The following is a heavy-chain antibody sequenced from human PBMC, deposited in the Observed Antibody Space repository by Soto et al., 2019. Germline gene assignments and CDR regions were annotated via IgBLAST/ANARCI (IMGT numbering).Heavy chain of an antibody. J-gene: IGHJ4*02. V-gene: IGHV3-23*01. CDR2: ISGSGGST. CDR3: AESPTTETTYYFDY. Sequence: EVQLLESGGGLVQPGGSLRLSCAASGFTFSSYAMSWVRQAPGKGLEWVSAISGSGGSTYYADSVKGRFTISRDNFKNTLYPQMNSLRAEDTAVYFCAESPTTETTYYFDYWGQGTLVTVSS. D-gene: IGHD4-17*01. CDR1: GFTFSSYA.